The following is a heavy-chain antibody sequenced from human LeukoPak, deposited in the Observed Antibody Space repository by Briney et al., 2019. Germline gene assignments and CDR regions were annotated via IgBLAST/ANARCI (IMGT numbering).Heavy chain of an antibody. CDR1: GFTFSSYA. CDR2: ISGSGGST. CDR3: ATDPSLTNYDSSGYYDY. J-gene: IGHJ4*02. V-gene: IGHV3-23*01. D-gene: IGHD3-22*01. Sequence: PGGSLRLSCAASGFTFSSYAMSWVRQAPGMGLEWVSAISGSGGSTYYADSVKGRFTISRDNSKNTLYLQMNSLRAEDTAVYYCATDPSLTNYDSSGYYDYWGQGTLVTVSS.